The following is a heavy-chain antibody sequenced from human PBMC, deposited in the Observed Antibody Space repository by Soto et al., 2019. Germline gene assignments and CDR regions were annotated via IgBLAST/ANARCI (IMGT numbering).Heavy chain of an antibody. V-gene: IGHV4-61*01. Sequence: TLSLTCAVSGDSISTNSYYWSWIRQHPGKGLEWIAYIFYSGSTNYNPSLKSRVTISVDTSKNQFSLKLSSVTAADTAVYYCARFMVRGVIINGGYFDYWGQGTLVTVSS. CDR1: GDSISTNSYY. D-gene: IGHD3-10*01. CDR3: ARFMVRGVIINGGYFDY. J-gene: IGHJ4*02. CDR2: IFYSGST.